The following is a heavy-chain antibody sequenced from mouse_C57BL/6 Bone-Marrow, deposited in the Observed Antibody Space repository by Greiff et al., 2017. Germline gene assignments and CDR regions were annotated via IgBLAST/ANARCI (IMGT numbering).Heavy chain of an antibody. V-gene: IGHV5-6*01. J-gene: IGHJ2*01. D-gene: IGHD1-1*01. Sequence: SVKGRFTISRDNAKNTLYLQMSSLKSEDTAMYYCARQKGYYCGSSRYFDYWGQGTTLTVSS. CDR3: ARQKGYYCGSSRYFDY.